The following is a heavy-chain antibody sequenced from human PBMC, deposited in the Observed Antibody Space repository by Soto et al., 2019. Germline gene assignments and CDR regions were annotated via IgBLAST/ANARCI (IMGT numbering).Heavy chain of an antibody. CDR3: AKSYDFWSGHFYGMDV. V-gene: IGHV3-23*01. CDR1: GFTFSTYA. Sequence: EVYLLESGGRLVQPGGSLRLSCAASGFTFSTYAMTWVRQAPGKGLEWVSAIRGTGGYTYYVDSVKGRFTIARDNSKNTLSLQINSLRAEDTAVYYCAKSYDFWSGHFYGMDVWGQGTTVTVSS. CDR2: IRGTGGYT. D-gene: IGHD3-3*01. J-gene: IGHJ6*02.